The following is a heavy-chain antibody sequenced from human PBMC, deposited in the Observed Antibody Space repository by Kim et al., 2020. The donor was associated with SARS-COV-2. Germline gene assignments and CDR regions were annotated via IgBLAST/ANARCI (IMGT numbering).Heavy chain of an antibody. CDR3: TRGGIRSNFDY. Sequence: GGSLRLSCTASGFTFADYAMDWVRQAPGKGLEWIGFIRSRARGGTIEYAASVKGRFTISRDDSKNTAYLQMNSLKTEDTAVYYCTRGGIRSNFDYWGRGTLVTVSS. CDR2: IRSRARGGTI. CDR1: GFTFADYA. D-gene: IGHD1-26*01. J-gene: IGHJ4*02. V-gene: IGHV3-49*04.